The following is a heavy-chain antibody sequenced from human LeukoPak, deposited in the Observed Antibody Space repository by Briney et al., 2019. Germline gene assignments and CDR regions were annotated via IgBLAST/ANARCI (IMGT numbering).Heavy chain of an antibody. V-gene: IGHV3-74*01. D-gene: IGHD6-19*01. CDR3: ARGGWYGYYFDY. CDR1: GFTFSAYW. J-gene: IGHJ4*02. Sequence: GGSLTLSCAASGFTFSAYWMHWVRQAPGKGLVWVSRINTDGSDTSYADSVKGRFTISRDNAKNTLYLQMNSLRAEDTAVYYCARGGWYGYYFDYWGRGTLATVSS. CDR2: INTDGSDT.